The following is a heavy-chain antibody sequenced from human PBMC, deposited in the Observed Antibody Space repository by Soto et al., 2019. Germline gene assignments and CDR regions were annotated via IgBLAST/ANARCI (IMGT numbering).Heavy chain of an antibody. J-gene: IGHJ3*02. CDR2: ISVSGGST. D-gene: IGHD3-16*01. CDR1: VFTFSSYA. CDR3: AKDYDTGRGRDAFDI. V-gene: IGHV3-23*01. Sequence: GGSLRLSCAASVFTFSSYAMSWVRQAPGKGLECVSAISVSGGSTYYADYVKGRFTISRDNSKNTLYLQMNSLRAEDTAVYYCAKDYDTGRGRDAFDIWAQGTIVTVSS.